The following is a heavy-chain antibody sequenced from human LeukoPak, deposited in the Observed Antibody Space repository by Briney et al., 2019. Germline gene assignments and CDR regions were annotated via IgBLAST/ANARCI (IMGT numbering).Heavy chain of an antibody. V-gene: IGHV3-33*01. Sequence: GRFLRVSCAASGFTFSSYGMHWVRQAPGKGLEWVAVIWYDGSRKYYADSVKGRFTISRDNSKNTLYLQMNSLRAEDTAVYYCARTDAFDILGQGTMVTVSS. CDR3: ARTDAFDI. CDR1: GFTFSSYG. J-gene: IGHJ3*02. CDR2: IWYDGSRK.